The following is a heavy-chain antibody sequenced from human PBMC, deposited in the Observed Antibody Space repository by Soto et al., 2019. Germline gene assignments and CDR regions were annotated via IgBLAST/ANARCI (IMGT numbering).Heavy chain of an antibody. D-gene: IGHD3-10*02. CDR1: GGSISSGGYY. Sequence: QVQLQESGPGLVKPSQTLSLTCTVSGGSISSGGYYWSWIRQHPGKGLEWIGYIYYSGSTYYNPSLKSRVTISVDTSKNQFSLKLSSVTAADTAVYYCARGEERLHYYVYYYYGMDVWGQGTTVTVSS. V-gene: IGHV4-31*03. CDR3: ARGEERLHYYVYYYYGMDV. J-gene: IGHJ6*02. CDR2: IYYSGST.